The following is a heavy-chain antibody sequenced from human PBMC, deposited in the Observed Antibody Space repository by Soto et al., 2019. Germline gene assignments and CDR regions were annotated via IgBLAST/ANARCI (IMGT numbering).Heavy chain of an antibody. Sequence: SETLSLTCDVSGGSISSYYWSWIRQPPGKGLEWIGYIYYSGSTNYNPSLKSRVTISVDTSKNQFSLKLSSVTAADTAVYYCARVKLLPLYYYYGMDVWGQGTTVTVSS. D-gene: IGHD3-10*01. CDR3: ARVKLLPLYYYYGMDV. CDR1: GGSISSYY. CDR2: IYYSGST. J-gene: IGHJ6*02. V-gene: IGHV4-59*08.